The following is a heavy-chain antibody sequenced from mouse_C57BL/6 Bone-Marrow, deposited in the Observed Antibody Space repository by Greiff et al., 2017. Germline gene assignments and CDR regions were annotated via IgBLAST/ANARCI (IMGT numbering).Heavy chain of an antibody. CDR2: IDPANGNT. CDR3: ASAHRDV. J-gene: IGHJ1*03. V-gene: IGHV14-3*01. CDR1: GFNTKNTY. Sequence: VQLKESVAELVRPGASVKLSCTASGFNTKNTYMHWVKQRPEQGLEWIGRIDPANGNTKYAPKFQGKDTITADTSSNTAYLQLSSLTSEDTAIYYCASAHRDVWGTGTTVTVSS.